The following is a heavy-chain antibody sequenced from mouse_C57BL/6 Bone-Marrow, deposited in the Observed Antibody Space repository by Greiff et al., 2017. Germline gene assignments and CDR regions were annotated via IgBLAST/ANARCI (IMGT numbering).Heavy chain of an antibody. CDR3: ASKSWFAY. Sequence: VQLKESGHGLFSPSPLLSITFTVSWFSLTSYAISWVRQPPGKGLEWLGVIWTGGGTNYNSALKSRLSISKDNSKSQVFLKMNSLQTDDTARYYCASKSWFAYWGQGTLVTVSA. V-gene: IGHV2-9-1*01. CDR2: IWTGGGT. CDR1: WFSLTSYA. J-gene: IGHJ3*01.